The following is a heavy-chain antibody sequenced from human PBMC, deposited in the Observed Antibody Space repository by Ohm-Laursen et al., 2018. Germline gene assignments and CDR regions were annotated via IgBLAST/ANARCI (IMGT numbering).Heavy chain of an antibody. CDR2: IGYTGNT. D-gene: IGHD5-12*01. Sequence: GSLRLSCAASGFSFNNYAMNWDRQAPGKGLEWVSTIGYTGNTYYIDSVRGRFAISRDNSQKTVYLQMNSLSADDTALYYCAKDASAISAYSFHDWGRGTLVIVSS. CDR1: GFSFNNYA. V-gene: IGHV3-23*01. J-gene: IGHJ4*02. CDR3: AKDASAISAYSFHD.